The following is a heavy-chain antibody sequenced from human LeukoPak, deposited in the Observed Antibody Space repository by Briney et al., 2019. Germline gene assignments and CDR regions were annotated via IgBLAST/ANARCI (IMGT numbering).Heavy chain of an antibody. CDR1: GYSFTSYW. J-gene: IGHJ6*02. CDR2: IYPGDSDT. D-gene: IGHD4-17*01. V-gene: IGHV5-51*01. CDR3: ARLWGHDYGDYKIPGVDPDYYYYGMDV. Sequence: GESLKISCKGSGYSFTSYWIGWVRQMPGEGLEWMGIIYPGDSDTRYSPSFQGQVTISADKSISTAYLQWSSLKASDTAMYYCARLWGHDYGDYKIPGVDPDYYYYGMDVWGQGTTVTVSS.